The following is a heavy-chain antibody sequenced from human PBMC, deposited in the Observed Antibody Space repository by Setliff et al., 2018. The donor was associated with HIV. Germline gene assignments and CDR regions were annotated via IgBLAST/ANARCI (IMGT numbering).Heavy chain of an antibody. CDR3: ARDSGGYNYGFAVGSFDY. V-gene: IGHV4-59*01. J-gene: IGHJ4*02. CDR2: VYYTGST. D-gene: IGHD5-18*01. CDR1: SDSIRFYY. Sequence: SETLSLTCTVSSDSIRFYYWTWIRQPPGRGLEWIGNVYYTGSTNYNPSLKSRITISIDTSKSQFSLKLTSVAAADTAVYYCARDSGGYNYGFAVGSFDYWGQGALVTVSS.